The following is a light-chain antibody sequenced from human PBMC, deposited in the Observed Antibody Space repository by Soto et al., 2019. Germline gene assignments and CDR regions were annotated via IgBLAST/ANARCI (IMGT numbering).Light chain of an antibody. CDR3: TSYTSNSHYV. J-gene: IGLJ1*01. V-gene: IGLV2-14*01. CDR1: NSDVGAYRF. CDR2: EVS. Sequence: QSALTQPASVSGSPGQSITISCTGTNSDVGAYRFVFWYQQHPGKAPKLMIYEVSHRPSGVSDRFSGSKSGNTASLTISGLQAEDEADYYCTSYTSNSHYVFGTGTKVTVL.